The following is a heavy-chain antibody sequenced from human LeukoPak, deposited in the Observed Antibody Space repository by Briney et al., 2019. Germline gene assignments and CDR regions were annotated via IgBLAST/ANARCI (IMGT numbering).Heavy chain of an antibody. Sequence: GRSLRLSCAASGFTFSSYGMHWVRQAPGKGLEWVAVISYDGSNKYYADSVKGRFTISRDNPKNTLYLQMNSLRAEDTAVYYCAKDSNYDSSGSPGTLFDYWGQGTLVTVSS. CDR1: GFTFSSYG. CDR3: AKDSNYDSSGSPGTLFDY. J-gene: IGHJ4*02. D-gene: IGHD3-22*01. CDR2: ISYDGSNK. V-gene: IGHV3-30*18.